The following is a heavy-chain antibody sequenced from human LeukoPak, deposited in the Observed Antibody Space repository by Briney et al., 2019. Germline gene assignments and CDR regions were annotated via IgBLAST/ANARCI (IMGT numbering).Heavy chain of an antibody. Sequence: GASVKVSCKASGYTFTGYYMHWVRQAPGQRLEWMGWMNPNSGNTGYAQKFQGRVTMTRNTSISTAYMELSSLRSEDTAVCYCARGVWGSYRDYWGQGTLVTVSS. V-gene: IGHV1-8*02. CDR2: MNPNSGNT. CDR1: GYTFTGYY. D-gene: IGHD3-16*01. J-gene: IGHJ4*02. CDR3: ARGVWGSYRDY.